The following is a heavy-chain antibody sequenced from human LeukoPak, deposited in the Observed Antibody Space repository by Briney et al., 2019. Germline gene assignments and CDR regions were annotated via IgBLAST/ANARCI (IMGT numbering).Heavy chain of an antibody. CDR2: ISSSSSYI. J-gene: IGHJ6*03. Sequence: GGSLRLPCAASGFTFSSYSMNWVRQAPGKGLEWVSSISSSSSYIYYADSVKGRFTISRDNAKNSLYLQMNSLRAEDTAVYYCARDPSYYYYYYYMDVWGKGTTVTVSS. CDR3: ARDPSYYYYYYYMDV. CDR1: GFTFSSYS. V-gene: IGHV3-21*01.